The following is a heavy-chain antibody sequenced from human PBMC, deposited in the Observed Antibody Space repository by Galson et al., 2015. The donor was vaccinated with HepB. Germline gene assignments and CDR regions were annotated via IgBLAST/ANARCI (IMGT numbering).Heavy chain of an antibody. V-gene: IGHV3-30*18. CDR1: GFTFSSYG. CDR2: ISYDGSNK. Sequence: SLRLSCAASGFTFSSYGMHWVRQAPGKGLEWVAVISYDGSNKYYADSVKGRFTISRDNSKNTLYLQMNSLRAEDTAVYYCAKWSAAGEYDFWSGSYYYYYMDVWGKGTTVTVSS. J-gene: IGHJ6*03. D-gene: IGHD3-3*01. CDR3: AKWSAAGEYDFWSGSYYYYYMDV.